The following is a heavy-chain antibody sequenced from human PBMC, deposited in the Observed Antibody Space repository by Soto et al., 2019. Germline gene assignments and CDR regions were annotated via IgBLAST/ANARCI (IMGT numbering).Heavy chain of an antibody. J-gene: IGHJ6*02. CDR2: IIPIFGTA. D-gene: IGHD5-12*01. CDR3: ARGGYRGYYYGMDV. Sequence: QVQLVQSGAEVKKPGSSVKVSCKASGGTFSSYAISWVRQAPGQGLEWMGGIIPIFGTANYAQKFQGRVTITADESTSTDYMELSSLRSEDTAVYYCARGGYRGYYYGMDVWGQGTTVTVSS. V-gene: IGHV1-69*01. CDR1: GGTFSSYA.